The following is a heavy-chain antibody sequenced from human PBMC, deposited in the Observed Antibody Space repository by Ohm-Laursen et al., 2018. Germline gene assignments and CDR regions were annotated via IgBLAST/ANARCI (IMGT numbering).Heavy chain of an antibody. V-gene: IGHV3-9*01. CDR3: ARVVLGQLLDY. D-gene: IGHD5-18*01. J-gene: IGHJ4*02. Sequence: SLRLSCSASGFTFDDYAIHWVRQAPGKGLEWVSSISWNSGRITYADSVKGRFTISRDNAKNSLSLQMNSLRAEDTAVYYCARVVLGQLLDYWGQGTLVTVSS. CDR2: ISWNSGRI. CDR1: GFTFDDYA.